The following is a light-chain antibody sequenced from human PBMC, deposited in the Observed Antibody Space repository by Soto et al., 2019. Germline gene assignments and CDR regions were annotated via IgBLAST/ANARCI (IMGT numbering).Light chain of an antibody. J-gene: IGLJ3*02. CDR3: SSYTGSSAVGV. V-gene: IGLV2-8*01. CDR1: SSDVGGYNY. Sequence: QSALTQPPSASGSPGQSVTISCTGTSSDVGGYNYVSWYQQNPGKVPKLMIYEVMKRPSGVPDRFSGSKSGNTASLTVSGLQTEDEAYYYCSSYTGSSAVGVFGGGTKLTVL. CDR2: EVM.